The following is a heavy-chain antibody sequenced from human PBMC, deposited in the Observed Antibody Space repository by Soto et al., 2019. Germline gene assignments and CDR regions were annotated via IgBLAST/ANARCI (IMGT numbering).Heavy chain of an antibody. J-gene: IGHJ4*02. D-gene: IGHD3-10*01. CDR2: IYTSGST. Sequence: PSETLSLTCSVSGTSVSNYYWSWIRQSAGKGLEHIGRIYTSGSTSYNPSLKSRVTMSMDTSQTQIYLNLTSVTAADTAVYYCARGGIQLSYAFDYRGQGIPVTVSS. V-gene: IGHV4-4*07. CDR1: GTSVSNYY. CDR3: ARGGIQLSYAFDY.